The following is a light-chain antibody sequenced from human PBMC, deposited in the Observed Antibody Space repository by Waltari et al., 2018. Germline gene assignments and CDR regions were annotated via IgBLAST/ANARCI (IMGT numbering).Light chain of an antibody. CDR1: SGHSSNV. CDR2: VNSDGSQ. V-gene: IGLV4-69*01. CDR3: QTGGHGTWV. J-gene: IGLJ3*02. Sequence: QLVLTQSPSASASLGASVKLTCTLSSGHSSNVIAWLPQPPEKGPRYLMKVNSDGSQNKGDEIPDRFSGSSSGAGRYLTISSLQSEDEADYYCQTGGHGTWVFGGGTKLTVL.